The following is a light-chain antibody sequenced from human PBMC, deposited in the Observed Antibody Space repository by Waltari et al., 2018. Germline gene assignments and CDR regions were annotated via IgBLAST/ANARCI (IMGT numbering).Light chain of an antibody. CDR1: NLGSKS. J-gene: IGLJ1*01. V-gene: IGLV3-21*03. CDR2: DDS. Sequence: SYVLTQPPSVSVAPGKTARITCGGNNLGSKSVNWYQQKPGQAPVLVVYDDSDRPSGIPERFSGSNSGNTATLTISRVEAGDEADYYCQVWDSSSDHRGVFGTGTKVTVL. CDR3: QVWDSSSDHRGV.